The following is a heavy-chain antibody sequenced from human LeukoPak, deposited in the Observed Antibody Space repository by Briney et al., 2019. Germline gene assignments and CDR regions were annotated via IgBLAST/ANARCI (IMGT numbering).Heavy chain of an antibody. CDR2: ISYDGSNK. D-gene: IGHD5-18*01. V-gene: IGHV3-30*18. J-gene: IGHJ2*01. CDR1: GFTSSSYS. CDR3: AKGGLQTRNWYFAL. Sequence: GGSLRLSCAASGFTSSSYSIHWVRQAPGKGLEWVAVISYDGSNKYYADSVEGRFTISRDNSKNTLYLEMNSLRTEDTAVYYCAKGGLQTRNWYFALWGRGTLVTVSS.